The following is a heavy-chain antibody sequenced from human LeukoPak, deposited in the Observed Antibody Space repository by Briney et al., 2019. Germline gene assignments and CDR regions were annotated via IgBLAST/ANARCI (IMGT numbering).Heavy chain of an antibody. D-gene: IGHD2-2*03. CDR3: ARHPSSWIDSMDV. CDR1: GGSISSSSYY. V-gene: IGHV4-39*01. CDR2: IYYSGST. Sequence: TSETLSLTCTVSGGSISSSSYYWGWIRQPPGKGLEWIGSIYYSGSTYYNPSLKSRVTLSVDTSKNQFSLKLSSVTAADTAVYYCARHPSSWIDSMDVWGQGTTVTVSS. J-gene: IGHJ6*02.